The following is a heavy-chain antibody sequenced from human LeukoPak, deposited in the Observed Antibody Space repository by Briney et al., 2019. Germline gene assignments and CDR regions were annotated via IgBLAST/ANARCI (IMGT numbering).Heavy chain of an antibody. CDR3: ARDTGGGYSCYDC. J-gene: IGHJ4*02. Sequence: RGSLRLSCAASGFTFSSYGMHWVRQAPGKGLEWVANIKQDGSEKYYVDSVKGRFTISRDNAKNSLYLQMNSLRAEDTAVYYCARDTGGGYSCYDCWGQGTLVTVSS. CDR2: IKQDGSEK. V-gene: IGHV3-7*01. CDR1: GFTFSSYG. D-gene: IGHD5-18*01.